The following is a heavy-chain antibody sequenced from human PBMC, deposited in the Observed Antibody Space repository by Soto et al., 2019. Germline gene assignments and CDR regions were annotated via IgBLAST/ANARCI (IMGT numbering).Heavy chain of an antibody. CDR1: GGTFSSYA. V-gene: IGHV1-69*12. Sequence: QVQLLQSGAEVKKPGSSVKVSCKASGGTFSSYAISWVRQAPGQGPAWMGGIIPIFGTANYAQKFQGRVTITADESTSTAYMELSSMRSEDTAVYYCAREGGSGSYRYYGMDVWGQGTTVTVSS. CDR2: IIPIFGTA. CDR3: AREGGSGSYRYYGMDV. D-gene: IGHD3-10*01. J-gene: IGHJ6*02.